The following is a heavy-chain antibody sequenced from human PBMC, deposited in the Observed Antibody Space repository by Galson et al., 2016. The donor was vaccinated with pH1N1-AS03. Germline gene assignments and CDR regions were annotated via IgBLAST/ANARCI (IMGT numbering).Heavy chain of an antibody. CDR2: ISGSGEMT. D-gene: IGHD5/OR15-5a*01. J-gene: IGHJ2*01. Sequence: SLRLSCAASGFSFRSYALSWVRQAPGKGLEWVSGISGSGEMTFYAGSVKGRFTISRDTSRNTVYLQMNSLSAEDTAVYICAKDYTGSNWVYNWYFDFWGRGTLVTVSS. V-gene: IGHV3-23*01. CDR3: AKDYTGSNWVYNWYFDF. CDR1: GFSFRSYA.